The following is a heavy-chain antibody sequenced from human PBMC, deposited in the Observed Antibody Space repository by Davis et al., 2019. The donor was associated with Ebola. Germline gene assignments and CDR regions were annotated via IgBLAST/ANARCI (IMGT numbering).Heavy chain of an antibody. CDR1: GFIFRSYV. J-gene: IGHJ4*02. V-gene: IGHV4/OR15-8*02. Sequence: GFIFRSYVMSWVRQAPGKGLEWIGEIYHGGSTNYNPSLKSRVTISIDKSKNQFSLRLTSVTAADTAVYYCARDSGYSYGWGFDFWGQGILVTVAS. CDR2: IYHGGST. D-gene: IGHD5-18*01. CDR3: ARDSGYSYGWGFDF.